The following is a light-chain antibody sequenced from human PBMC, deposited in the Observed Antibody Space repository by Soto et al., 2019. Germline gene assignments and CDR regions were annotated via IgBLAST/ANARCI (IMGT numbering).Light chain of an antibody. CDR3: QQYDSLPRT. J-gene: IGKJ1*01. CDR2: DAS. Sequence: DIQLAQSPSSLSASVGERVTITFQASQDISNYLNWYQQKPGKAPKLLIYDASYLETGVPSRFSGSGSGTDFTFTISSLQPEDIATYYCQQYDSLPRTFGQGTKVDIK. V-gene: IGKV1-33*01. CDR1: QDISNY.